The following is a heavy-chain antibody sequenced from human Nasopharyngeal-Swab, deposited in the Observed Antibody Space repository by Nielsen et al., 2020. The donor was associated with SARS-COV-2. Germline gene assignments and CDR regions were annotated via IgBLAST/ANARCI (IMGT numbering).Heavy chain of an antibody. J-gene: IGHJ6*02. Sequence: LSLTCAASGFTFSSYEMNWVRQAPGKGLEWVSYISSSGSTIYYADSVKGRFTISRDNAKNSLYLQMNSLRAEDTAVYYCARGQQLAEGHYGIDVWGQGTTVTVSS. CDR3: ARGQQLAEGHYGIDV. CDR1: GFTFSSYE. D-gene: IGHD6-13*01. V-gene: IGHV3-48*03. CDR2: ISSSGSTI.